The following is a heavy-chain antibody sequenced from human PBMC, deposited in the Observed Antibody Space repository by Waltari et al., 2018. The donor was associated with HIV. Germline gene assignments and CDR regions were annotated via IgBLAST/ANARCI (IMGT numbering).Heavy chain of an antibody. CDR1: GFRLSSYE. V-gene: IGHV3-48*03. J-gene: IGHJ5*01. CDR2: MSNSGRPI. Sequence: EVQLVESGGGLVQPGGSLRLSCAASGFRLSSYEMNWVRQAPGKGLEWISYMSNSGRPIYYAGSGRGRFTISRDSDKNSLFLQMNSLRVEDTAVYYCARGWFDSWGQGTMVTVSS. CDR3: ARGWFDS.